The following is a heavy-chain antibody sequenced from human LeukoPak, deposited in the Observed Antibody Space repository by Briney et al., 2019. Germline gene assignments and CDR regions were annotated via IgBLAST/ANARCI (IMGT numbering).Heavy chain of an antibody. CDR1: GFTFSSYG. Sequence: GGTLRLSCAASGFTFSSYGMSWVRQAPGKGLEWVSAISGSGGSTYYADSVKGRFTVSRDNSKNTLYLQMNSLRAEDTAVYYCARDGGSYYYDSSGYSDYWGQGTLVTVSS. D-gene: IGHD3-22*01. CDR3: ARDGGSYYYDSSGYSDY. V-gene: IGHV3-23*01. CDR2: ISGSGGST. J-gene: IGHJ4*02.